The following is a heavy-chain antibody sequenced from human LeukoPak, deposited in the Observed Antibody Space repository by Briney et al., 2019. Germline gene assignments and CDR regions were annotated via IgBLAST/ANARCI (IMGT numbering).Heavy chain of an antibody. D-gene: IGHD3-22*01. Sequence: GGSLRLSCAASGFTFSSYSMNWVRQAPGKGLEWVSSISSSSSYIYYADSVKGRFTISRDNAKNSLYLQMNSLRAEDTAVYYCARDGPHNYYDSSGYIDYWGQGTLVTVSS. V-gene: IGHV3-21*01. CDR1: GFTFSSYS. CDR2: ISSSSSYI. CDR3: ARDGPHNYYDSSGYIDY. J-gene: IGHJ4*02.